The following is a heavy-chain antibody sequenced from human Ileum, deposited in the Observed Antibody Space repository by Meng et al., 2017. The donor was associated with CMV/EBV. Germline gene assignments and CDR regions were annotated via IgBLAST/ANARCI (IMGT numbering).Heavy chain of an antibody. Sequence: SVKVSCKASGGTFSSYAISWVRQAPGQGLEWMGGIIPIFGTANYAQKFQGRVTITTDESTSTAYMELSSLRSEDTAVYYCARGSGIMSFGLGPYGMDVWGQGTTVTVSS. CDR1: GGTFSSYA. D-gene: IGHD3/OR15-3a*01. CDR3: ARGSGIMSFGLGPYGMDV. V-gene: IGHV1-69*05. J-gene: IGHJ6*02. CDR2: IIPIFGTA.